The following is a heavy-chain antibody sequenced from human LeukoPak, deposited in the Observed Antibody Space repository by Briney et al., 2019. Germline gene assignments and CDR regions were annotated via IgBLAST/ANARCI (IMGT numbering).Heavy chain of an antibody. CDR2: INPNSGGT. V-gene: IGHV1-2*02. CDR3: ARDMETYSSSSPWFDP. Sequence: ASVKASCKASGYTFTGYYMHWVRQAPGQGLEWMGWINPNSGGTNYAQKFQGRVTMTRDTSISTAYMELSRLRSDDTAVYYCARDMETYSSSSPWFDPWGQGTLVTVSS. D-gene: IGHD6-6*01. J-gene: IGHJ5*02. CDR1: GYTFTGYY.